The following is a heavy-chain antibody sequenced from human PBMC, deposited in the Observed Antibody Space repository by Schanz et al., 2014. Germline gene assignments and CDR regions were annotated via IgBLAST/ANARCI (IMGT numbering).Heavy chain of an antibody. Sequence: EVQLMESGGGLVKPGGSLRLSCVASGFAFSSFAMTWVRQAPGRGLEWVSYISSSSSTRYYADSVKGRFTISRDNAKNSLFLQMNSLRAEDTAVYYCARDFLLEQLGYSHYYYAMDVWGQGTTVTVSS. CDR1: GFAFSSFA. J-gene: IGHJ6*02. V-gene: IGHV3-48*01. CDR3: ARDFLLEQLGYSHYYYAMDV. CDR2: ISSSSSTR. D-gene: IGHD2-15*01.